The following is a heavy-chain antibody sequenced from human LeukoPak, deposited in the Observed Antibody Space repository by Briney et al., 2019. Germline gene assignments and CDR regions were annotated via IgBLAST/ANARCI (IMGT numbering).Heavy chain of an antibody. J-gene: IGHJ4*02. CDR2: IRYDGSNK. CDR1: GFTFSSYG. Sequence: GGSLRLSCAASGFTFSSYGMHWVRQAPGKGLEWVAFIRYDGSNKYYADSVKGRFTISRDNSKNTLYLQMNSLRAEDTAVYYCAKDASLFYYDSSGYLDYRGQGTLVTVSS. V-gene: IGHV3-30*02. CDR3: AKDASLFYYDSSGYLDY. D-gene: IGHD3-22*01.